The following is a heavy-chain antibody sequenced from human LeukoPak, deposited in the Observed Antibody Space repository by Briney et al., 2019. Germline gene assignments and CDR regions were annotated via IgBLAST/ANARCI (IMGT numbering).Heavy chain of an antibody. D-gene: IGHD3-10*01. CDR1: GFTFSGYS. CDR3: ATEGYYGAFDI. Sequence: GGSLRLSCAASGFTFSGYSMNWVRQAPGKGLEWVSYITSSSSTIFYTDSVKGRFTISRDNAKNSLFPQMNSLRDEDTAVYYCATEGYYGAFDIWGQGTMVTVSS. J-gene: IGHJ3*02. V-gene: IGHV3-48*02. CDR2: ITSSSSTI.